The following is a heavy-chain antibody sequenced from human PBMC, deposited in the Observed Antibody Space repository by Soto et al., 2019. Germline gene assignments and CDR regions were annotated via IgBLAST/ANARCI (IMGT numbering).Heavy chain of an antibody. J-gene: IGHJ1*01. D-gene: IGHD1-26*01. Sequence: EVPLVESGGGLVQPGGSLRLSCVVSGFTLGDYSMNWVRQAAGKGLEWVSYISDSGSRMYYADSVKGRFTISRDSAKNSLYLQMNSMRAEDTAVYYCAPQGVGATGYLNWGQGTLVTVSS. CDR2: ISDSGSRM. CDR1: GFTLGDYS. V-gene: IGHV3-48*01. CDR3: APQGVGATGYLN.